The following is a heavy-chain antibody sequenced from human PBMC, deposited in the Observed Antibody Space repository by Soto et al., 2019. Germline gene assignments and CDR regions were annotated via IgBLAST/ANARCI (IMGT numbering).Heavy chain of an antibody. CDR1: GFTFSSYA. V-gene: IGHV3-23*01. CDR2: ISGSGGST. J-gene: IGHJ4*02. Sequence: PGGSLRLSCAASGFTFSSYAMSWVRQAPGKGLEWVSAISGSGGSTYYADSVKGRFTISRDNSKNTLYLQMNSLRPDDTAVYYCARDPYRGPLGYWGQGTLVTVSS. CDR3: ARDPYRGPLGY. D-gene: IGHD5-18*01.